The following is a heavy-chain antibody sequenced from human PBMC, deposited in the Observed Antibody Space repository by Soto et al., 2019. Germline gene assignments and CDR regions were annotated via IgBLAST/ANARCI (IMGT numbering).Heavy chain of an antibody. CDR1: GGSISSSSYY. D-gene: IGHD6-13*01. V-gene: IGHV4-39*02. CDR2: IYYSGST. Sequence: QLQLQESGPGLVKPSETLSLTCTVSGGSISSSSYYWGWIRQPPGKGLEWIGSIYYSGSTYYNPSRKSRVTISVDTSKNQFSLKLSSVTAADTAVYYCAREDSSWVDYWGQGTLVTVSS. J-gene: IGHJ4*02. CDR3: AREDSSWVDY.